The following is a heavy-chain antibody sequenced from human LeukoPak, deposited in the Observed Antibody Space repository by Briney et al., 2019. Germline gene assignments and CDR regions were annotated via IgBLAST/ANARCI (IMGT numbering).Heavy chain of an antibody. J-gene: IGHJ4*02. CDR3: AINRGTAMVRGIFDY. CDR1: GGTFSSYA. D-gene: IGHD5-18*01. Sequence: SVKVSCKASGGTFSSYAISWVRQAPGQGLEWMGGIIPIFGTANYAQKFQGRVTITADESTSTAYMELSSLRSEDTAVYYCAINRGTAMVRGIFDYWGQGTLVTVSS. V-gene: IGHV1-69*13. CDR2: IIPIFGTA.